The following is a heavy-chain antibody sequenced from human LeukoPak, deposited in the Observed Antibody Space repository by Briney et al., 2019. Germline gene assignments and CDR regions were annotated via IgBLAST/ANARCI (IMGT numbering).Heavy chain of an antibody. CDR2: IYSGGST. CDR3: ARVLGSVLDY. Sequence: PGGSLRLSCAASGFAVSSNYMSWVRQAPGKGLEWVSIIYSGGSTYYADSVKGRFTISRDNSKNTLSLQLNSLRAEDTAVYHCARVLGSVLDYWGQGTLVTVSS. CDR1: GFAVSSNY. V-gene: IGHV3-53*01. D-gene: IGHD3-10*01. J-gene: IGHJ4*02.